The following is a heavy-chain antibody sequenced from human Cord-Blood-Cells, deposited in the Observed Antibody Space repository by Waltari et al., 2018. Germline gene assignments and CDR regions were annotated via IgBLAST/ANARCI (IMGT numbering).Heavy chain of an antibody. CDR3: ARGLVGDYSNYGERRSCPWFDP. J-gene: IGHJ5*02. CDR2: INHSGST. D-gene: IGHD4-4*01. Sequence: QVQLQQWGAGLLKPSETLSLTCAVYGGSFSGYYWSWIRQPPGKGLEWIGEINHSGSTNYNPSLKIRVTISVDTSKNQFSLKLSSVTAADTAVYYCARGLVGDYSNYGERRSCPWFDPWGQGTLVTVSS. CDR1: GGSFSGYY. V-gene: IGHV4-34*01.